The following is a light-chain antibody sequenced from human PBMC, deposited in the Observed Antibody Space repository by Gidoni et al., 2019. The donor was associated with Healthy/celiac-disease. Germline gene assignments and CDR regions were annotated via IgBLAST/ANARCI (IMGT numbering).Light chain of an antibody. CDR3: QQRSNWPT. J-gene: IGKJ4*01. V-gene: IGKV3-11*01. CDR1: QSVSSY. Sequence: EIVLTQSPATLSLSPGDRATLSCRASQSVSSYLAWYNKKPGQAPRLLIYDASNRATGIPARFSGSGSGTDFTLTISSLEPEDFAFYYCQQRSNWPTFGGGTKVEIK. CDR2: DAS.